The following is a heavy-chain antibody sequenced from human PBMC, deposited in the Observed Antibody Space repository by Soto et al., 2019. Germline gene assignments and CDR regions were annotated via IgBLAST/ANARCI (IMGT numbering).Heavy chain of an antibody. CDR3: AKDLRTTISDYGMDV. V-gene: IGHV3-30*18. CDR1: GSTFGSHG. J-gene: IGHJ6*02. CDR2: ISYDETNE. Sequence: QVQLVESGGGLVQPGGSLRLTGVASGSTFGSHGMHWVRQAPGKGLEGVAVISYDETNEHYVDSVKGRFTISRDNSKSILYLQMNRLRPEDTAVYKCAKDLRTTISDYGMDVWGQGTTVTVSS.